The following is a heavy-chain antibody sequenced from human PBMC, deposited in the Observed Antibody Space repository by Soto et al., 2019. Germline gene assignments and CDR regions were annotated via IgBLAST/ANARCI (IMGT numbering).Heavy chain of an antibody. J-gene: IGHJ2*01. CDR1: GYTFTGYY. CDR3: AREAMVRGAPLDL. Sequence: ASVKVSCKASGYTFTGYYMHWVRQAPGQGLEWMGIINPSGGSTSYAQKFQGRVTMTRDTSTSTVYMELSSLRSEDTAVYYCAREAMVRGAPLDLWGRGTLVTVSS. CDR2: INPSGGST. D-gene: IGHD3-10*01. V-gene: IGHV1-46*01.